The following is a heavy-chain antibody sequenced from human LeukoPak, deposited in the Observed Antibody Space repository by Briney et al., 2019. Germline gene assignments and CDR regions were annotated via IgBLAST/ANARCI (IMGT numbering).Heavy chain of an antibody. CDR1: VFTFSTYN. J-gene: IGHJ4*02. CDR2: ITSSSRYT. CDR3: AKSGLARFDY. D-gene: IGHD6-6*01. V-gene: IGHV3-21*04. Sequence: GGSLRLSCAASVFTFSTYNMNWVRQAPGKGLEWVSSITSSSRYTFYADSVKGRFTISRDNAKNTLYLQMNSLRADDTAVYYCAKSGLARFDYWGQGSLVTVSS.